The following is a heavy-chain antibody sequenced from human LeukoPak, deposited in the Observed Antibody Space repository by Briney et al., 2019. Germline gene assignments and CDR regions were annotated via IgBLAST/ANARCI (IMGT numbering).Heavy chain of an antibody. CDR1: GYTFTGYY. D-gene: IGHD6-19*01. CDR3: ARDLQWLSPY. V-gene: IGHV1-2*02. J-gene: IGHJ4*02. Sequence: GASVKVSCKASGYTFTGYYMHWVRQAPGQGLEWMGWINPNSGGTNYAQKFQGRVTMTRDTSISTAYMELSRPRSDDTAVYYCARDLQWLSPYWGQGTLVTVSS. CDR2: INPNSGGT.